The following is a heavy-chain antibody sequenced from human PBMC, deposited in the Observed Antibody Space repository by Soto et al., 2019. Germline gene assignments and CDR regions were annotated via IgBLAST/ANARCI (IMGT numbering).Heavy chain of an antibody. J-gene: IGHJ4*02. V-gene: IGHV1-2*02. CDR1: GYTFIGYY. CDR2: VNPHTGGT. D-gene: IGHD6-13*01. CDR3: ARVMAYEQQLVPFDY. Sequence: QVQLVQSGAEVKKPGASVKVSCKTSGYTFIGYYLNWVRQDPGQGLEWMGWVNPHTGGTHYAQNFDGRVTMTRDTSTYTAYMELSGLKFDDTATYFCARVMAYEQQLVPFDYWGQGPLVPVSS.